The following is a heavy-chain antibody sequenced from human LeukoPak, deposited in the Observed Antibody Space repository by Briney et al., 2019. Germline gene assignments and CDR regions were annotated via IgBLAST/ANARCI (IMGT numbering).Heavy chain of an antibody. CDR3: ASLARNYDSSGYYYVN. J-gene: IGHJ4*02. CDR2: IYYSGST. CDR1: GGSISSGGYY. D-gene: IGHD3-22*01. Sequence: TLSLTCTVSGGSISSGGYYWSWIRQHPGKGLEWIGYIYYSGSTYYNPSLKSRVTISVDTSKNQFSLKLSSVTAADTAVYYCASLARNYDSSGYYYVNWGQGTLVTVSS. V-gene: IGHV4-31*03.